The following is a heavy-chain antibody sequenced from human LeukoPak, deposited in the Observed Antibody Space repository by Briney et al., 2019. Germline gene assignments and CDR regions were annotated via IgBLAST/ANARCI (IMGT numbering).Heavy chain of an antibody. CDR1: GFTFSDYY. CDR2: ISSSGSTI. D-gene: IGHD3-22*01. V-gene: IGHV3-11*01. J-gene: IGHJ4*02. Sequence: PGGSLRLSCAASGFTFSDYYMSWIRQAPGKGLEWVSYISSSGSTIYYADSVKGRFTISRDNAKNSLYLQMNSLRAEDTAVYYCASTPYYYDSSGLDYWGQGTLVTVSS. CDR3: ASTPYYYDSSGLDY.